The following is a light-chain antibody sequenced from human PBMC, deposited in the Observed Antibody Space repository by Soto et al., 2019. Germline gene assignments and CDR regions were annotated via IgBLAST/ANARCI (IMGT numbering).Light chain of an antibody. CDR1: QGISDY. V-gene: IGKV1-27*01. CDR2: GAS. Sequence: DIQVTQSPSSLSASVGDRVTITCRASQGISDYLAWYQQKPGKVPKLLIYGASTLQSGVPSRFSGSGSGTDFTLTISGLQPEDVATYYGHKYNRAPFTFGPGTKVDIK. CDR3: HKYNRAPFT. J-gene: IGKJ3*01.